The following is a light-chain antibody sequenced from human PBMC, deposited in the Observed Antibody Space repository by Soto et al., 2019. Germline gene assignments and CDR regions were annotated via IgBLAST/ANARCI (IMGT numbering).Light chain of an antibody. CDR3: QQYNSYSPT. CDR1: QRVSSGY. V-gene: IGKV3-20*01. J-gene: IGKJ1*01. Sequence: EIVLTQSPGTLSLSPGERATLSCRASQRVSSGYLAWYQQKPGQAPRLLIYGASNRATDIPDRFSGRGSETDFTLTISRLEPEDFAVYYCQQYNSYSPTFGQGTRVEIK. CDR2: GAS.